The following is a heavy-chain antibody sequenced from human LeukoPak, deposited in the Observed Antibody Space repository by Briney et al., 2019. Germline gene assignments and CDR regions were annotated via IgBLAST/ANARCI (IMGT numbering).Heavy chain of an antibody. J-gene: IGHJ6*03. CDR1: GFTFDDYG. V-gene: IGHV3-23*01. Sequence: PGGSLRLSCAASGFTFDDYGMSWVRQAPGKGLEWVSGINAGGVNTYYADSVKGRFTISRDNSKNTLFLQMSGLRAEDTAVYYCAKDRRSLSGWLRYYMDVWGKGTTVTISS. CDR2: INAGGVNT. D-gene: IGHD6-19*01. CDR3: AKDRRSLSGWLRYYMDV.